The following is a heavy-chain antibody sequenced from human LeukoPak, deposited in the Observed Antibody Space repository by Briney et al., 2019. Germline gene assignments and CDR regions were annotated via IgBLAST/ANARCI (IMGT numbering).Heavy chain of an antibody. J-gene: IGHJ4*02. CDR2: LAPGDSGT. V-gene: IGHV5-51*01. Sequence: GESLKISCKGSGYSFTSYWIGWVREMAGKGLESMVILAPGDSGTRYTPSFQGQVTISADKSISTTYLQWSSLKASDTAMYYCARRGHYDSSGYLFDYWGQGTLVTVSS. CDR1: GYSFTSYW. D-gene: IGHD3-22*01. CDR3: ARRGHYDSSGYLFDY.